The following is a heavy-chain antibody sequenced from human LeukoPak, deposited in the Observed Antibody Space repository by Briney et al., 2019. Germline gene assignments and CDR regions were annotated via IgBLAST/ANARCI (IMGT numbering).Heavy chain of an antibody. CDR1: GYTFTSYD. V-gene: IGHV1-8*01. J-gene: IGHJ3*02. D-gene: IGHD3-10*01. Sequence: ASVKVSCKASGYTFTSYDINWVRQATGQGLEWMGWMNPNSGNTGYAQKFQGRVTMTRNTSISTAYMELSSLRSEDTAVYYCAGTHYGSGTFYIQAKAFDIWGQGTMVTVSS. CDR2: MNPNSGNT. CDR3: AGTHYGSGTFYIQAKAFDI.